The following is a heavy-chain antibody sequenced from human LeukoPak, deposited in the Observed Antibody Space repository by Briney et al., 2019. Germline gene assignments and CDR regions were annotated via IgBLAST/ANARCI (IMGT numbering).Heavy chain of an antibody. V-gene: IGHV3-7*03. CDR1: GFTFSSYW. CDR3: AREERHYYYGMDV. CDR2: IRQDGSEK. J-gene: IGHJ6*02. Sequence: GGSLRLSCAASGFTFSSYWMSWVRQAPGKGLEWVANIRQDGSEKYYVDSVKGRYTISRDNAKNSLYLQMNSLRAEDTAVYYCAREERHYYYGMDVWGQGTTVTVSS. D-gene: IGHD1-1*01.